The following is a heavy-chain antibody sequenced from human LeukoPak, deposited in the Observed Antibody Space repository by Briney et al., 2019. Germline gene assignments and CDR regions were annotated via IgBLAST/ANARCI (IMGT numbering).Heavy chain of an antibody. V-gene: IGHV4-39*01. J-gene: IGHJ6*03. CDR2: IYYSGST. CDR3: ARLGSEGYYYYMDV. CDR1: GGSISSSSYY. Sequence: PSETLSLTCTVSGGSISSSSYYWGWIRQPPGKGLEWIGSIYYSGSTYYNPSLKSRVTISVDTSKNQFSLKLSSVTAADTAVYYCARLGSEGYYYYMDVWGKGTTVTISS. D-gene: IGHD3-10*01.